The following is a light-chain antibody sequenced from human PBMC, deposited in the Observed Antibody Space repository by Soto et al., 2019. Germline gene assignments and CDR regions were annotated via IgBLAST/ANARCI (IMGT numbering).Light chain of an antibody. J-gene: IGLJ3*02. V-gene: IGLV1-40*01. CDR3: QSYDSSLSGWV. Sequence: QSVLTQPPSVSGAPGQRVTISCTGSSSNIGAGYDVHWYQQLPGKAPKLLIYGNSNRPSGVPDRFSGSKSGTSASLAITGLQAEDDADYYCQSYDSSLSGWVFGRGTKLTVL. CDR1: SSNIGAGYD. CDR2: GNS.